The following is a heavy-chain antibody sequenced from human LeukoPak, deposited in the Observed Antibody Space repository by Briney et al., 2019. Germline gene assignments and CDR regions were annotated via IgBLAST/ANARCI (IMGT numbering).Heavy chain of an antibody. CDR3: AKDMAWLVPYYYYGMDV. CDR2: ISYDGSNK. J-gene: IGHJ6*02. Sequence: PGGSLRLSCAASGFTFSSYGMHWVRQAPGKGLEWVAVISYDGSNKYYADSVKGRFTISRDNSKNTLYLQMNSLRAEDTAVYYCAKDMAWLVPYYYYGMDVWGQGTTVTVSS. D-gene: IGHD6-19*01. V-gene: IGHV3-30*18. CDR1: GFTFSSYG.